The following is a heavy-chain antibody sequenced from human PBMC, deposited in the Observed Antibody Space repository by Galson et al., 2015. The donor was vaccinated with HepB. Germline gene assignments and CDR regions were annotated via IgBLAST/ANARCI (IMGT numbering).Heavy chain of an antibody. CDR2: IQYDGSYK. J-gene: IGHJ4*02. D-gene: IGHD1-26*01. CDR3: ARGGGKIGTYHDYFCDY. Sequence: SLRLSCAASEFTFSSHGMHWVRQTPGKGLEWVALIQYDGSYKDYADSVKGRFTISRDTSTHTLYLDMNSLTAEDTAVYSCARGGGKIGTYHDYFCDYWGQGTLVTVSS. V-gene: IGHV3-33*01. CDR1: EFTFSSHG.